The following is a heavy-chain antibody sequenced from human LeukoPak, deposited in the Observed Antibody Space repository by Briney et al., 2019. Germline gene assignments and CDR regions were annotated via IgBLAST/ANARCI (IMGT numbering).Heavy chain of an antibody. V-gene: IGHV3-9*01. CDR3: AKAAGYSSSWYELRDAFDI. D-gene: IGHD6-13*01. Sequence: PGGSLRLSCAASGFTFDDYAMHWVRQAPGKGLEWVSGISWNSGSIGYADSVKGRFTTSRDNAKNSLYLQMNSLRAEDTALYYCAKAAGYSSSWYELRDAFDIWGQGTMVTVSS. CDR1: GFTFDDYA. CDR2: ISWNSGSI. J-gene: IGHJ3*02.